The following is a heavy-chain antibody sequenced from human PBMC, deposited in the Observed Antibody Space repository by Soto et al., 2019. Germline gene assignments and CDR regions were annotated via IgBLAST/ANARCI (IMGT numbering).Heavy chain of an antibody. CDR1: CASISGFY. V-gene: IGHV4-4*07. Sequence: PSETLSLTCTVSCASISGFYWSWIRKSAGKGLEWIGRIYATGTTDYNPSLKSRVMMSVDTSKKQFSLKLRSVTAADTDVYYCVRDGTKTLRDWFDPWGQGISVTVSS. D-gene: IGHD1-1*01. J-gene: IGHJ5*02. CDR2: IYATGTT. CDR3: VRDGTKTLRDWFDP.